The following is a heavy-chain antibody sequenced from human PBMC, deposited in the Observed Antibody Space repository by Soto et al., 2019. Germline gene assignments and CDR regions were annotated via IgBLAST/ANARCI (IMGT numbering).Heavy chain of an antibody. CDR3: ARGVRVGFGKHLDV. CDR1: GGSISSYY. CDR2: IYYSGST. D-gene: IGHD3-10*01. J-gene: IGHJ6*02. Sequence: SETLSLTCTVSGGSISSYYWSWIRQPPGKGLEWIGYIYYSGSTNYNPSLKSRVTISVDTSKNQFSLKLSSVTAADTAVYYCARGVRVGFGKHLDVWGQGTTVTVSS. V-gene: IGHV4-59*01.